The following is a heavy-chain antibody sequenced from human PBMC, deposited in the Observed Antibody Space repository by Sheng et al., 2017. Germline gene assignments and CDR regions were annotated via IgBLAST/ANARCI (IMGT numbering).Heavy chain of an antibody. CDR3: ARHIVADPSAIGFDY. D-gene: IGHD2-2*02. CDR2: IKYSGDT. Sequence: QVHLQQWGAGLLKPSETLSLTCAVYGESLSGYYWSWVRQTPWKGLEWIGEIKYSGDTKYNPSLKSRVTISVDTSKNQFSLKLTSVTAADTTVYYCARHIVADPSAIGFDYWGQGTLVTVSS. J-gene: IGHJ4*02. CDR1: GESLSGYY. V-gene: IGHV4-34*01.